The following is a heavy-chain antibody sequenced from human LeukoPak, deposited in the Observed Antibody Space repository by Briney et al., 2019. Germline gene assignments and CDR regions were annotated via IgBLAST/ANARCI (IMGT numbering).Heavy chain of an antibody. J-gene: IGHJ3*02. CDR1: GFTLTSYS. Sequence: GGSLRLPCAASGFTLTSYSMNWVRQAPGKGLEWVSYISSGGGAMYYADSVKGRFTISRDSAKNSLDLQMNSLRDEDTAVYYCARLGVAGGWGGFDIWGQGTMVTVSS. D-gene: IGHD6-19*01. CDR2: ISSGGGAM. CDR3: ARLGVAGGWGGFDI. V-gene: IGHV3-48*02.